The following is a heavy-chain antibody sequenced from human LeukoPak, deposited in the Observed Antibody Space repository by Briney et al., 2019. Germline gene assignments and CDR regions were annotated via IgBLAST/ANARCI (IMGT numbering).Heavy chain of an antibody. V-gene: IGHV3-53*01. CDR1: GFTVSTNC. J-gene: IGHJ3*02. CDR3: ARASSKQLAGYLPDGFDI. CDR2: IYSGGTT. D-gene: IGHD3-9*01. Sequence: GGSLRLSCAASGFTVSTNCMTWVRQAPGKGLEWVSTIYSGGTTYYADSVMGRFTISRDNAKNSLSLQMNSLRADDAAVYYCARASSKQLAGYLPDGFDIWGQGTMVTVSS.